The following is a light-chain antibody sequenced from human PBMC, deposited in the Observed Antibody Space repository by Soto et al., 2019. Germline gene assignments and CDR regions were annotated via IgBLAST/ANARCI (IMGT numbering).Light chain of an antibody. CDR2: DVS. Sequence: TRTSSDVGGYNYVSWYQQHPGKAPKLMIYDVSNRPSGVSNRFSGSKSGNTASLTISGLQAEDKTDYYCSSYTSNSTLAFVTGTKVTVL. J-gene: IGLJ1*01. CDR3: SSYTSNSTLA. CDR1: SSDVGGYNY. V-gene: IGLV2-14*04.